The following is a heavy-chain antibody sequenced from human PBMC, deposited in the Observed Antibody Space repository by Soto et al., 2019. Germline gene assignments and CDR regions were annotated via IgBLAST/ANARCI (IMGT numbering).Heavy chain of an antibody. Sequence: PSETLSLACAVYGGSFSGYYWSWIRQPPGKGLEWIGEINHSGSTNYNPSLKSRVTISVDTSKNQFSLKLSSVTAADTAVYYCARDYPYSGSYGVFDIWAQGTMVTVSS. D-gene: IGHD1-26*01. J-gene: IGHJ3*02. CDR2: INHSGST. CDR3: ARDYPYSGSYGVFDI. CDR1: GGSFSGYY. V-gene: IGHV4-34*01.